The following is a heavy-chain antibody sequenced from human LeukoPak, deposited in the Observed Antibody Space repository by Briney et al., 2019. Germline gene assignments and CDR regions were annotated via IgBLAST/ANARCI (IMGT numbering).Heavy chain of an antibody. J-gene: IGHJ4*02. D-gene: IGHD6-19*01. CDR2: IYYSGST. CDR3: ARDLSSGWPYQWSYFDY. V-gene: IGHV4-39*07. CDR1: GASIISANYY. Sequence: PSETLSLTCTVSGASIISANYYWNWIRQPPGKGLEWIGNIYYSGSTHSNPSLKSRVTISVDKSKNQFSLKLSSVTAADTAVYYCARDLSSGWPYQWSYFDYWGQGTLVTVSS.